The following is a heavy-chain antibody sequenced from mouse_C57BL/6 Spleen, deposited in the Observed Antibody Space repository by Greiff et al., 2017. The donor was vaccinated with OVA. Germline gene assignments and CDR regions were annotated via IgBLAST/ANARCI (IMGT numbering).Heavy chain of an antibody. J-gene: IGHJ2*01. CDR1: GFTFSDYY. CDR2: INYDGSST. V-gene: IGHV5-16*01. Sequence: EVHLVESEGGLVQPGSSMKLSCTASGFTFSDYYMAWVRQVPEKGLEWVANINYDGSSTYYLDALKSRFIISRDNAKNILYLQMSSLKSEDTATYYCARGGITTVVAAFDYWGQGTTLTVSS. D-gene: IGHD1-1*01. CDR3: ARGGITTVVAAFDY.